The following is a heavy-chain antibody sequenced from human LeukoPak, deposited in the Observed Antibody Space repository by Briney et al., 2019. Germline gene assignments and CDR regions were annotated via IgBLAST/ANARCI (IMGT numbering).Heavy chain of an antibody. CDR1: GGSISSYY. V-gene: IGHV4-59*08. Sequence: PSETVSLTRTVSGGSISSYYWSWLRPSTGQGLVLIGYIYYSGYTNYNPSLKSRVTISLDAAKNQCSLKRSSVTAADTAMYYFARGGFRAWDYWGQGTLVTVSS. CDR3: ARGGFRAWDY. J-gene: IGHJ4*02. CDR2: IYYSGYT. D-gene: IGHD3-16*01.